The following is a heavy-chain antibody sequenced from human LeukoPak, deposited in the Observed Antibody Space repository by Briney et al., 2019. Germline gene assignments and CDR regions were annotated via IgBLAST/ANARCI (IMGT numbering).Heavy chain of an antibody. CDR1: GFTFDDYG. Sequence: PGGSLRLSCAASGFTFDDYGMSWVRQAPGKGLEWVSGINWNGGSTGYADSVKGRFTISRDNAKNSLYLQMNSLRAEDTALYHCARDGGIVATIYYGMDVWGQGTTVTVSS. V-gene: IGHV3-20*01. CDR2: INWNGGST. D-gene: IGHD5-12*01. CDR3: ARDGGIVATIYYGMDV. J-gene: IGHJ6*02.